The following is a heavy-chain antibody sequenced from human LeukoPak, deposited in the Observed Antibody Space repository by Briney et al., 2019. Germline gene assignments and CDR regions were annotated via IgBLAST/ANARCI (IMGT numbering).Heavy chain of an antibody. V-gene: IGHV4-39*01. D-gene: IGHD3-10*01. CDR2: IYYSGST. J-gene: IGHJ4*02. Sequence: SETLSLTCTVSGGSISSSSYYCGWIRQPPGKGLEWIGSIYYSGSTYYNPSLKSRVTISVDTSKNQFSLKLSSVTAADTAVYYCARWGDSEAYGSGSYDKYYFDYWGQGTLVTVSS. CDR1: GGSISSSSYY. CDR3: ARWGDSEAYGSGSYDKYYFDY.